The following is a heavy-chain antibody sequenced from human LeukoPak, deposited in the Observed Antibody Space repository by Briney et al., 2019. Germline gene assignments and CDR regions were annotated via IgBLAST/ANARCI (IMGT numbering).Heavy chain of an antibody. V-gene: IGHV4-59*01. J-gene: IGHJ4*02. Sequence: SETLSLTCTVSGGSISSYYWSWIRQPPGKGLEWIGYIYYSGSTNYNPSLKSRATISVDTSKNQFSLKLSSVTAADTAVYYCARDSNGYYYWGQGTLVTVSS. D-gene: IGHD2-8*01. CDR1: GGSISSYY. CDR2: IYYSGST. CDR3: ARDSNGYYY.